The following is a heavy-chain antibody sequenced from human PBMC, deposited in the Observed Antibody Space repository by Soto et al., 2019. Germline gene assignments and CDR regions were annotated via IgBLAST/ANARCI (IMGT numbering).Heavy chain of an antibody. D-gene: IGHD6-19*01. V-gene: IGHV1-69*13. Sequence: GASVKVSCKASGGTFSTNTISWVRQAPGQGLEWMGGIMPIFGSANYAQKFQGRVTITADEYTRTVYMELSRLRSEDTAIYYCARQFDSDTSGYYYAYWGQGTPVTVS. CDR1: GGTFSTNT. CDR2: IMPIFGSA. CDR3: ARQFDSDTSGYYYAY. J-gene: IGHJ4*02.